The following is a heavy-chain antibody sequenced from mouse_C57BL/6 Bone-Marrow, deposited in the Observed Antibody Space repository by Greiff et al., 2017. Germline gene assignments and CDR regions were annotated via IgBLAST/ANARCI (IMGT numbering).Heavy chain of an antibody. D-gene: IGHD2-3*01. J-gene: IGHJ3*01. CDR3: AREGDGPWFAY. V-gene: IGHV1-63*01. Sequence: QVQLQQSGAELVRPGTSVKMSCKASGYTFTNYWIGWAKQRPGHGLEWIGDIYPGGGYTNYNEKFKGKATLTAEKSSSTAYMQCSSLTSEDSAIYYCAREGDGPWFAYWGQGTLVTVSA. CDR1: GYTFTNYW. CDR2: IYPGGGYT.